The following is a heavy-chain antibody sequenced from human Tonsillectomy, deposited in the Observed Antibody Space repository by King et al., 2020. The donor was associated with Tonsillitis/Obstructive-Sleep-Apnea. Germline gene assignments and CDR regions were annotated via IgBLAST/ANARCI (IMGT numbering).Heavy chain of an antibody. V-gene: IGHV3-48*02. CDR1: GFTFSSFS. J-gene: IGHJ4*02. CDR2: ISNSRNTI. CDR3: ARERGYSYGYSDY. D-gene: IGHD5-18*01. Sequence: VQLVESGGGLVQPGGSLRLSCAGSGFTFSSFSMNWVRQDPGKGLEWVSYISNSRNTIYYADSVKGRFTISRDNAKNSLSLQMNSLRDEDTAVYYCARERGYSYGYSDYWGQGTLVTVSS.